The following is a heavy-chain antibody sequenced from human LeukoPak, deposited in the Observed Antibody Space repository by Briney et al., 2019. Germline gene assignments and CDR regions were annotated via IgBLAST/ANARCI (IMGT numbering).Heavy chain of an antibody. CDR3: AREGGSGSYSDY. V-gene: IGHV3-48*02. J-gene: IGHJ4*02. Sequence: GRSLRLSCAASGFTFGDYNMNWVRQAPGKGLEWISFIRSSSSSRYYADSVKGRFTIFRDNAKNSLYLQMNSLRDEDTAVYYCAREGGSGSYSDYWGQGTLVTVSS. CDR2: IRSSSSSR. CDR1: GFTFGDYN. D-gene: IGHD3-10*01.